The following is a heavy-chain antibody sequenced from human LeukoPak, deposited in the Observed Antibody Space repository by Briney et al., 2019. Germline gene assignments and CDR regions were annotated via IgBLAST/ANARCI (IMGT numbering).Heavy chain of an antibody. Sequence: GGSLRLSCAASGFTFSSYSMNWVRQAPGKGLEWVSYISGSSSTIYYADSVKGRFTISRDNAKNSLYLQMNSLRAEDTAVYYCARSHCSGGSCYSGYYYYGMDVWGQETTVTVSS. V-gene: IGHV3-48*01. CDR1: GFTFSSYS. CDR3: ARSHCSGGSCYSGYYYYGMDV. J-gene: IGHJ6*02. D-gene: IGHD2-15*01. CDR2: ISGSSSTI.